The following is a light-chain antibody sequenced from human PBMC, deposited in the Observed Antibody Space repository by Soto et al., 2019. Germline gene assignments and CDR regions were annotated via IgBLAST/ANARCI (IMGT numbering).Light chain of an antibody. CDR2: GAS. V-gene: IGKV3D-7*01. J-gene: IGKJ1*01. CDR1: QSVSSSF. CDR3: QQDYNLPWT. Sequence: EIVMTQSPATLSLSPGERATLSCRASQSVSSSFLSWYQQKPGQTPRLLFYGASIRATGIPARFSGSGSGTAFTLTISSLQPEDFAVYYCQQDYNLPWTFGQGTKVEIK.